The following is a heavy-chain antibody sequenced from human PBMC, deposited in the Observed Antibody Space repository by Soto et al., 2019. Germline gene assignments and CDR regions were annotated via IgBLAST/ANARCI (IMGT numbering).Heavy chain of an antibody. CDR1: GYTFTNYG. J-gene: IGHJ5*01. D-gene: IGHD6-19*01. CDR3: ARGPHSTGWRGKWFDS. Sequence: QVQLVQSGTEVKKPGASVKVSCKASGYTFTNYGITWVRQVPGQGLEWVGWIVTYNGNTNSAQKLQGRVTMTTDTSTSTAYMELRSLRSDDTAVYYCARGPHSTGWRGKWFDSWGQGTLDTVSS. V-gene: IGHV1-18*01. CDR2: IVTYNGNT.